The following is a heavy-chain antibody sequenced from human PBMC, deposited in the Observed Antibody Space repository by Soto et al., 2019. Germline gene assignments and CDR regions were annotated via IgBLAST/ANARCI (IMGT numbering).Heavy chain of an antibody. J-gene: IGHJ6*02. CDR2: IDASGNT. V-gene: IGHV4-4*07. D-gene: IGHD6-13*01. CDR1: VDSITTYY. Sequence: SETLSLTCTVSVDSITTYYWSWIRQPSGKGLEWIGRIDASGNTNYNPSLKSRVTMSVDTSKKQFSLKLTSVTAADTAVYYCARYSNNWFQTEGMDVWGQGNTVTVSS. CDR3: ARYSNNWFQTEGMDV.